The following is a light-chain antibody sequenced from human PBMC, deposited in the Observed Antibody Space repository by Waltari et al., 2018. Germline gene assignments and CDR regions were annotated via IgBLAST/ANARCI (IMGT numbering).Light chain of an antibody. Sequence: DFQMTQSPSSLSASAGDTVTITCRTSQGINTYLNWYQQKPGKAPKRLIYASSNLESRVPSRFSGSGSGTDFTLTISSLQPEDFATYDCLQYKSHPWTFGQGTKVEIK. CDR3: LQYKSHPWT. CDR1: QGINTY. J-gene: IGKJ1*01. V-gene: IGKV1-17*01. CDR2: ASS.